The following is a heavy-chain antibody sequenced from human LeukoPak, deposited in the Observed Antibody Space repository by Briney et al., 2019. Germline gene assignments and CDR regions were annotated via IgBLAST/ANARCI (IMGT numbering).Heavy chain of an antibody. CDR2: IYYSGSI. J-gene: IGHJ4*02. CDR3: ARENPSGYYNRPIDY. D-gene: IGHD3-22*01. V-gene: IGHV4-59*01. CDR1: GASISSYY. Sequence: PSETLSLTCTVSGASISSYYWSWIRQLPGKGLEWIGDIYYSGSIKYNPSLKSRVTMSVDTSKNQFSLKLSSVTAADTVIYYCARENPSGYYNRPIDYWGQGTLVTVSS.